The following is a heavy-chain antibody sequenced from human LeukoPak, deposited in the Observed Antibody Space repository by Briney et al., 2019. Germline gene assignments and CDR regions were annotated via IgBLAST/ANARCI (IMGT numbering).Heavy chain of an antibody. Sequence: SETLSLTCTVSSGSISSASYYWSWIRQPAGKGLEWVGRTHTSGTTNYNPSLESRVTVSVDTSKNQFSLKLISATAADTAVYYCARRDGYSGGAFDIWGQGTMVTVSS. CDR1: SGSISSASYY. J-gene: IGHJ3*02. CDR3: ARRDGYSGGAFDI. CDR2: THTSGTT. D-gene: IGHD5-24*01. V-gene: IGHV4-61*02.